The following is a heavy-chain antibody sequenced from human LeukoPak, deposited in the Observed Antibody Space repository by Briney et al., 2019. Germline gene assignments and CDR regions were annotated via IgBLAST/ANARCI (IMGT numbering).Heavy chain of an antibody. Sequence: KPSETLSLTCTVSGGSISSDHWSWIRQPPGKGLQWIGYIYYSGSTNYNPSLKSRVTISIDTSKNQFSLKVSSVTAADTAVYYCARTFSSSWLDYWGQGTLVTVS. CDR1: GGSISSDH. CDR2: IYYSGST. CDR3: ARTFSSSWLDY. J-gene: IGHJ4*02. V-gene: IGHV4-59*01. D-gene: IGHD6-13*01.